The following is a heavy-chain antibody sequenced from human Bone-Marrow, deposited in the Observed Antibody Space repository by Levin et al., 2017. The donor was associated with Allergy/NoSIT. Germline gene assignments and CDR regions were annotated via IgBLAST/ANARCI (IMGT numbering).Heavy chain of an antibody. J-gene: IGHJ4*02. D-gene: IGHD2-21*02. CDR1: GYSISSGYY. CDR3: VRDFQGDVEDSY. Sequence: ASETLSLTCTVSGYSISSGYYWAWIRQPPGKGLEWIASIFHSGDTFYNPSLKSRVTISIDTSKNQFSLKLTSVTAADTAVYYCVRDFQGDVEDSYWGQGTLVTVSS. V-gene: IGHV4-38-2*02. CDR2: IFHSGDT.